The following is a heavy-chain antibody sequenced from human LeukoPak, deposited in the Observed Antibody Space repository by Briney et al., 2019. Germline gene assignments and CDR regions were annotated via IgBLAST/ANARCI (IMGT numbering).Heavy chain of an antibody. CDR3: ALGYSGSYVDWFDP. CDR1: GFTFSSYS. CDR2: ISSSSSYI. Sequence: GGSLRLSCAASGFTFSSYSMNWVRQAPGKGLEWVSSISSSSSYIYYADSVKGRFTISRDNAKNSLHLQMNSLRAEDTAVYYCALGYSGSYVDWFDPWGQGTLVTVSS. D-gene: IGHD1-26*01. J-gene: IGHJ5*02. V-gene: IGHV3-21*01.